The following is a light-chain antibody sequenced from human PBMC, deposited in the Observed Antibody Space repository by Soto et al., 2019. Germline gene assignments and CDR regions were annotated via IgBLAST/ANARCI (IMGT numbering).Light chain of an antibody. CDR1: QSVSRNY. CDR3: QQYGSTPLT. CDR2: GAS. J-gene: IGKJ4*01. Sequence: EIGLTQSPGTLSLSPGGRATLSCRASQSVSRNYVALYQQKPGQAPRLLIYGASSRASGIPDRFSGSGSGADFTLSITRLEPEDFALYDCQQYGSTPLTFGGGTKVEIK. V-gene: IGKV3-20*01.